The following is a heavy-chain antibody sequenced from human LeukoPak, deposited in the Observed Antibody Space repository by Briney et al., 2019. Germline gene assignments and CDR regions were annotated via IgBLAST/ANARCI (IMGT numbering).Heavy chain of an antibody. J-gene: IGHJ4*02. V-gene: IGHV3-20*04. CDR3: ACKHYDSSGLDY. CDR2: INWNGGST. CDR1: GFTFDDYG. Sequence: TGASLRLSCAATGFTFDDYGMSWVRQAPGKGLEWVSGINWNGGSTSYADSVKGRFTISRDNAKNSLYLQMNSLRAEDTALYYCACKHYDSSGLDYWGQGTLVTVSS. D-gene: IGHD3-22*01.